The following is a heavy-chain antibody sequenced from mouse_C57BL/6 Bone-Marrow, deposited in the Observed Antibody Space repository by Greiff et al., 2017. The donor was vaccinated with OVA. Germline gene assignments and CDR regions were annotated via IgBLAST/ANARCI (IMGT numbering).Heavy chain of an antibody. CDR2: IDPETGGT. Sequence: QVQLQQSGAELVRPGASVTLSCKASGYTFTDYEMHWVKQTPVHGLEWIGAIDPETGGTAYNQKFKGKAILTADKSSSTAYMELRSLTSEYSAVYYCTRGPLLLDYWGQGTTLTVSS. V-gene: IGHV1-15*01. D-gene: IGHD2-1*01. J-gene: IGHJ2*01. CDR1: GYTFTDYE. CDR3: TRGPLLLDY.